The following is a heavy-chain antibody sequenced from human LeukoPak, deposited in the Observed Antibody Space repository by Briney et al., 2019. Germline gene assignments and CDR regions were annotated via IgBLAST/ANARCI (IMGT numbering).Heavy chain of an antibody. V-gene: IGHV3-30*18. D-gene: IGHD2-15*01. CDR1: EFTFNNHD. J-gene: IGHJ3*01. Sequence: GGSLRLSCAASEFTFNNHDMHWVRQAPGKGLEWVAAISYDGGNKYYADSVKGRFTISRDNSKNTLILQMNSLRTEDTAVFYCAKRRDIDSWAFDVWGKGTMVTVSS. CDR2: ISYDGGNK. CDR3: AKRRDIDSWAFDV.